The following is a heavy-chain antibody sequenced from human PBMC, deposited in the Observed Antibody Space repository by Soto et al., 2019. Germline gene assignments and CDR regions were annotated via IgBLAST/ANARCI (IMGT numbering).Heavy chain of an antibody. V-gene: IGHV4-30-2*01. CDR3: ARGVGGYYDSSRPFDY. D-gene: IGHD3-22*01. CDR1: GGSISSGGYS. CDR2: IYHSGST. J-gene: IGHJ4*02. Sequence: QLQLQESGSGLVKPSQTLSLTCAVSGGSISSGGYSWSWIRQPPGKGLEWIGYIYHSGSTYYNPSLKSRVTISLDRSKNQFSLKLSSVTAADTAVYYCARGVGGYYDSSRPFDYWGQGTLVTVSS.